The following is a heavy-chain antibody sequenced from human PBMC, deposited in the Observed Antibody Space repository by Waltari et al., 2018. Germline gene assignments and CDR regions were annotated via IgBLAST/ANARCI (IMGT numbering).Heavy chain of an antibody. V-gene: IGHV3-48*03. CDR2: ISSSGSTI. Sequence: EVQLVESGGGLVQPGGSLRLSCAASGFTFSSYEMNWVRQAPGKGREWVSYISSSGSTIYYADSVKGRFNISREKAKNSLYLQMNSLRAEDTAVYYCARESEQQLANWGQGTLVTVSS. CDR1: GFTFSSYE. CDR3: ARESEQQLAN. J-gene: IGHJ4*02. D-gene: IGHD6-13*01.